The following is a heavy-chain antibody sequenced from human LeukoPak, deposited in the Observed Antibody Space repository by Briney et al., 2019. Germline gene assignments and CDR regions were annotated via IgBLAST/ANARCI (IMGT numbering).Heavy chain of an antibody. CDR2: IKQDGSEK. D-gene: IGHD3-10*01. Sequence: GGSLRLSCAASGFTISNYWMSWVRQAPGKGLEWVANIKQDGSEKYYVDSVKGRFTISRDNAKNSLYLQMNSLRAKDTAVYYCASSVLSFGDYWGQGILVTVSS. J-gene: IGHJ4*02. CDR1: GFTISNYW. V-gene: IGHV3-7*03. CDR3: ASSVLSFGDY.